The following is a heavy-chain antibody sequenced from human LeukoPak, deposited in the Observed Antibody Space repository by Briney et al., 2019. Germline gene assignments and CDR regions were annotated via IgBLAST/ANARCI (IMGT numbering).Heavy chain of an antibody. V-gene: IGHV3-74*01. Sequence: GGSLRLSCAASGFTFSSFWMHWVRQAPGKGLVWVSRINSDGSSTSYADSVKGRFTISRDNAKNTLYLQMNSLRAEDMAVYYCARANYYGPGRAAFDIWGQGTMVTVSS. J-gene: IGHJ3*02. CDR3: ARANYYGPGRAAFDI. D-gene: IGHD3-10*01. CDR2: INSDGSST. CDR1: GFTFSSFW.